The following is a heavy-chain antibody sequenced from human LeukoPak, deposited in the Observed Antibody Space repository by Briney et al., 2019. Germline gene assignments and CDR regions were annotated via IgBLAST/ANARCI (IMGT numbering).Heavy chain of an antibody. CDR2: ISSSGSTI. CDR3: ARNRGIADAFDI. J-gene: IGHJ3*02. V-gene: IGHV3-48*03. Sequence: HPGGSLRLSCAASGFTFSSYEMNWVRQAPGKGLEWVSYISSSGSTIYYADSVKGRFTISRGNAKNSLYLQMNSLRAEDTAVYYCARNRGIADAFDIWGQGTMVTVSS. CDR1: GFTFSSYE. D-gene: IGHD6-13*01.